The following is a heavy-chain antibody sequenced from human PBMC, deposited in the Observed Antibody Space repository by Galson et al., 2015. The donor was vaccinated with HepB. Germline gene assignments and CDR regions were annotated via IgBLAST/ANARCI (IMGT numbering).Heavy chain of an antibody. D-gene: IGHD6-19*01. V-gene: IGHV1-69*02. CDR2: IIPILGIA. CDR3: ARAFSSGWEDYYYYYGMDV. CDR1: GGTFSSYT. Sequence: SVKVSCKASGGTFSSYTISWVRQAPGQGLEWMGRIIPILGIANYAQKFQGRVTITADKSTSTAYMELSSLRSEDTAVYYCARAFSSGWEDYYYYYGMDVWGQGTTVTVSS. J-gene: IGHJ6*02.